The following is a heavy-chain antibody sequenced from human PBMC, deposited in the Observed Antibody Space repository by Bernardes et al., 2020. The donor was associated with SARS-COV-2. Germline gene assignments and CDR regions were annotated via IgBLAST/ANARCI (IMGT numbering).Heavy chain of an antibody. Sequence: GGSLRLSCAASGFTLNNYAMSWARQTPGKGLEWVSAIISNGGRTYYADSVKGRFTISRDNSKNTLYLQMNSLRAEDTAVYYCAKDFSSSPRFLPWFDPWGQGTLVTVSS. CDR3: AKDFSSSPRFLPWFDP. D-gene: IGHD2-2*01. J-gene: IGHJ5*02. CDR2: IISNGGRT. V-gene: IGHV3-23*01. CDR1: GFTLNNYA.